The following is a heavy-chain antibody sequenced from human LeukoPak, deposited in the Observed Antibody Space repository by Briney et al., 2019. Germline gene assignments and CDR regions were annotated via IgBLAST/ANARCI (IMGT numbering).Heavy chain of an antibody. J-gene: IGHJ5*02. CDR2: IRYDGSNK. D-gene: IGHD3-3*01. CDR1: GFTFSSYG. Sequence: GGSLRLSCAASGFTFSSYGMHWVRQAPVKGLEWVAFIRYDGSNKYYADSVKGRFTISRDNSKNTLYLQMNSLRAEDTAVYYCAKVYYDFWSAWGQGTLVTVSS. V-gene: IGHV3-30*02. CDR3: AKVYYDFWSA.